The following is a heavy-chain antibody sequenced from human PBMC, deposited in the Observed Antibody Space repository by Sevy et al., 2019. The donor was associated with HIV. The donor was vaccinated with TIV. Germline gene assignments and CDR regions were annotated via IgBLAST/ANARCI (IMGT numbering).Heavy chain of an antibody. CDR3: ARDLAYYYDSSGFGAFDI. CDR1: GFTFSSYS. CDR2: ISISSSYI. Sequence: GGSLRLSCAASGFTFSSYSMNWVRQAPGKGLEWVSSISISSSYIYYADSVKGRFTISRDNAKNSLYLQMNSLRAEDTAVYYCARDLAYYYDSSGFGAFDIWGQGTMVTVSS. J-gene: IGHJ3*02. D-gene: IGHD3-22*01. V-gene: IGHV3-21*01.